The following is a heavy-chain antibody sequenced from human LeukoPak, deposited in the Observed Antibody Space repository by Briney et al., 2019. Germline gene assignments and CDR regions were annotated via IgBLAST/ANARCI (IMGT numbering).Heavy chain of an antibody. D-gene: IGHD3-9*01. J-gene: IGHJ5*02. CDR3: ARGSDSLTGYYNRNWFDP. CDR2: ISSSSRTI. Sequence: GGSLRLSCAASGFSFSSYEMNWVRQAPGKGLEWVSFISSSSRTIYYADSVKGRSTISRDNAKNSLYLQVNGLRVEDTAVYYCARGSDSLTGYYNRNWFDPWGQGTLVTVSS. V-gene: IGHV3-48*03. CDR1: GFSFSSYE.